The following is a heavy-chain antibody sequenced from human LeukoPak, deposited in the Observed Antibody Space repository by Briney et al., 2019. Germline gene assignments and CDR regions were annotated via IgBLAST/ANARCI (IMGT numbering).Heavy chain of an antibody. J-gene: IGHJ4*02. V-gene: IGHV3-21*01. D-gene: IGHD5-12*01. CDR1: GFTFCSYS. CDR2: ISSSSSYI. Sequence: PGGSLRLSCAASGFTFCSYSMNWVRQAPGKGLEWVSSISSSSSYIYYADSVKGRLTISRDNAKNSLYLQMNSLRAEDTAVYYCARESSSGYSGYDPVAFDYWGQGTLVTVSS. CDR3: ARESSSGYSGYDPVAFDY.